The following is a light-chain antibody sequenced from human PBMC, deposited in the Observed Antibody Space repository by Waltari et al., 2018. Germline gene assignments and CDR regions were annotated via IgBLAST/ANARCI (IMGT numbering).Light chain of an antibody. CDR3: QHYVRLPAT. CDR2: GAS. V-gene: IGKV3-20*01. J-gene: IGKJ1*01. Sequence: EIVSTHSLVSLSASPGERVTLSCRASQSVSRALAWYQQKPGQAPRLLIFGASNRATGIPDRFSGSGSETDFSLTISRLEPEDFAVYYCQHYVRLPATFGRGTKVEIK. CDR1: QSVSRA.